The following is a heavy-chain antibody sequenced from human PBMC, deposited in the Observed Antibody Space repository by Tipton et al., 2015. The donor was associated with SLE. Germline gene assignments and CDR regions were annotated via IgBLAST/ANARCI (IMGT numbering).Heavy chain of an antibody. D-gene: IGHD2-8*01. CDR2: FYYSGST. CDR1: GDSVSSDKW. J-gene: IGHJ4*02. Sequence: GLVKPSGTLSLTCDVSGDSVSSDKWWSWIRQHPGKGLEWIGYFYYSGSTYYNPSLTSRVSISVDTSKNQFSLKLRSVTAADTAVYYCAMRRPQFWCFDYWGQGNLVTVSS. V-gene: IGHV4-31*11. CDR3: AMRRPQFWCFDY.